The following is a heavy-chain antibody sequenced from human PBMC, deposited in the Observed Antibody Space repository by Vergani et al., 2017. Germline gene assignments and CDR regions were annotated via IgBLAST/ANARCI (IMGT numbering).Heavy chain of an antibody. D-gene: IGHD3-3*01. CDR3: ARRRITILGVVIIGGGPFDY. CDR2: IYYSGST. Sequence: QVQLQESGPGLVKPSETLSLTCTVSGGSISSYYWSWIRQPPGKGLEWIGYIYYSGSTNYNPSLKSRVTISVDPSKNQFSLKLSSVTAADTAVYYCARRRITILGVVIIGGGPFDYWGQGTLVTVSS. V-gene: IGHV4-59*01. CDR1: GGSISSYY. J-gene: IGHJ4*02.